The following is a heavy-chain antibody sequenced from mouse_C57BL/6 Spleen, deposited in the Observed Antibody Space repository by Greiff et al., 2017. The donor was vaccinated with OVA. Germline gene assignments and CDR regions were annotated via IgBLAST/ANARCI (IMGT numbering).Heavy chain of an antibody. J-gene: IGHJ2*01. CDR2: IDPENGDT. CDR1: GFNIKDDY. Sequence: EVQLQQSGAELVRPGASVKLSCTASGFNIKDDYMHWVKQRPEQGLEWIGWIDPENGDTEYASKFQGKATITADTSSNTAYLQLSSLTSEDTAVYYCTHSNFYYFDYWGQGTTLTVSS. V-gene: IGHV14-4*01. D-gene: IGHD2-5*01. CDR3: THSNFYYFDY.